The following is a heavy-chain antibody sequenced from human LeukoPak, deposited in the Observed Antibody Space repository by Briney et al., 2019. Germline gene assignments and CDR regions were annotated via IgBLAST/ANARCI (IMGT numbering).Heavy chain of an antibody. CDR1: GGSFSGYY. V-gene: IGHV4-34*01. J-gene: IGHJ6*03. Sequence: SETLSLTCAVYGGSFSGYYWSWIRQPPGKGLEWIGEINHSGSTNYNPSLKSRVTISVDTSKNQFSLKLSSVTAADTAVYYCARGGSGSYYKAGYYMDVWGKGTTVTASS. D-gene: IGHD3-10*01. CDR2: INHSGST. CDR3: ARGGSGSYYKAGYYMDV.